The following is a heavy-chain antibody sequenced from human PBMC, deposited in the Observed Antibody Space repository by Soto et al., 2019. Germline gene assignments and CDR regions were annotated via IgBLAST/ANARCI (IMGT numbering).Heavy chain of an antibody. CDR3: ARDLVRGVLVAFDI. J-gene: IGHJ3*02. Sequence: EVQLVESGGGLVKPGGSLRLSCAASGFTFSSYSMNWVRQAPGKGLEWVSSISSSSSYIYYADSVKGRFTISRDNAKNSLYLQMNSLRAEDTAVYYCARDLVRGVLVAFDIWGQGTMVTVSS. CDR1: GFTFSSYS. CDR2: ISSSSSYI. D-gene: IGHD3-10*01. V-gene: IGHV3-21*01.